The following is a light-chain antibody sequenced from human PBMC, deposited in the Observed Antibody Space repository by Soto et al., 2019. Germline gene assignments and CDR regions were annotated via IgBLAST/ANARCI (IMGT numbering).Light chain of an antibody. J-gene: IGKJ4*01. CDR1: QSISSW. CDR3: QQYNSYPLT. Sequence: DIQMTQSPSTLSAFVGDRVTITCRASQSISSWLAWYQQKPGKAPKLLIYDASSLESGVPARFSGSGSGTEFTLTISSLQPDDFATYYCQQYNSYPLTCGGGTKVEIK. V-gene: IGKV1-5*01. CDR2: DAS.